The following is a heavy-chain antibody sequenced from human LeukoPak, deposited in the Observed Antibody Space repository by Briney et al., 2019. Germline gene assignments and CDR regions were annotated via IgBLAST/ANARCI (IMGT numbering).Heavy chain of an antibody. CDR1: GFTFSDYY. J-gene: IGHJ6*03. D-gene: IGHD1-20*01. V-gene: IGHV3-11*04. CDR2: ISSSGSTI. Sequence: KTGGSLRLSCAASGFTFSDYYMSWIRQAPGKGLEWVSYISSSGSTIYYADSVKGRFTISRDNAKNSLYLQTNSLRAEDTAVYYCARVGEDNWNQHYYYYYMDVWGKGTTVTVSS. CDR3: ARVGEDNWNQHYYYYYMDV.